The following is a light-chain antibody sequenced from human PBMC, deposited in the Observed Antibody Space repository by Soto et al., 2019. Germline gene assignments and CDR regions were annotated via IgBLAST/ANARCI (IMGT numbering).Light chain of an antibody. V-gene: IGKV3-20*01. CDR2: GAS. J-gene: IGKJ2*01. CDR3: QQYGSSPRT. Sequence: EIVLTKSPGTLSLSPGERATLSCRASQSVSSSYLAWYQQKPGQAPRLLIYGASSRATGIPDRFSGSGSGTAFTLTISRMEPEDFAVYYCQQYGSSPRTFGQGPKLEIK. CDR1: QSVSSSY.